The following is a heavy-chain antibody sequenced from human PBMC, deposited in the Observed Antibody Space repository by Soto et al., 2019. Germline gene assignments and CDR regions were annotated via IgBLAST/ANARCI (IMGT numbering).Heavy chain of an antibody. J-gene: IGHJ6*02. D-gene: IGHD3-3*01. CDR3: AIRYYDFWSGYSNYYYYYYGMDV. Sequence: ASVKVSYKASGYTFTSYDINWVRQATGQGLEWMGWIIPNSGNAGYAQKFQGRVTMTRDESTSTAYMELSSLRSEDTAVYYCAIRYYDFWSGYSNYYYYYYGMDVWGQGTTVTVSS. CDR1: GYTFTSYD. CDR2: IIPNSGNA. V-gene: IGHV1-8*01.